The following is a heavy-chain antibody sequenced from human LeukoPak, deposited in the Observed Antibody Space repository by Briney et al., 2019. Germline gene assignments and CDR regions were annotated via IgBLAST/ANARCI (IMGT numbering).Heavy chain of an antibody. CDR3: AKDRVPDAGWSLDY. J-gene: IGHJ4*02. CDR2: ISNNGGYT. D-gene: IGHD6-19*01. V-gene: IGHV3-23*01. Sequence: PGGSLRLSCAASGFTFSSSAMSWVRQAPGKGLEWVSAISNNGGYTYYADSVQGRFTISRDNSKSTLCLQMNSLRVEDTAIYYCAKDRVPDAGWSLDYWGQGVLVTVSS. CDR1: GFTFSSSA.